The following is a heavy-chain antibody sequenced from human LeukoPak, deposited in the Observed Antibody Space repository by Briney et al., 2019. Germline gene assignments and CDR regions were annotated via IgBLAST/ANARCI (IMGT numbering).Heavy chain of an antibody. Sequence: SETLSLTCTVSGGSISSYYWSWIRQPPGKGLEWIGYIYYSGSTNYNPSLKSRVIISLDTSKNQFSLKLSSVTAADTAVYYCARGAYCSTTSCYYFDYWGQGTLVTVSS. J-gene: IGHJ4*02. V-gene: IGHV4-59*01. CDR1: GGSISSYY. CDR3: ARGAYCSTTSCYYFDY. D-gene: IGHD2-2*01. CDR2: IYYSGST.